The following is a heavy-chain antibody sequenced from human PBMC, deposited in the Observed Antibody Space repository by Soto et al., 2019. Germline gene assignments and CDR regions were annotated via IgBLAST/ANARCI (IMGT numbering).Heavy chain of an antibody. J-gene: IGHJ4*02. D-gene: IGHD5-18*01. Sequence: PGGSLRLSCAASGFTFSSYGMHWVRQAPGKGLEWVAVIWYDGSNKYYADSVKGRFTISRDNSKNTLYLQMNSLRAEDTAVYYCARDRDGIQLWFGPFDYWGQGTLVTVSS. V-gene: IGHV3-33*01. CDR1: GFTFSSYG. CDR2: IWYDGSNK. CDR3: ARDRDGIQLWFGPFDY.